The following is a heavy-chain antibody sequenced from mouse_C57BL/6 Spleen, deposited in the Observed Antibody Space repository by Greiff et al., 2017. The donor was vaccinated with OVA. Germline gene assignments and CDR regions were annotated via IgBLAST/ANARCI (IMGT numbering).Heavy chain of an antibody. CDR1: GYTFTSYW. Sequence: QVQLQQPGAELVRPGSSVKLSCKASGYTFTSYWMHWVKQRPIQGLEWIGNIDPSDSETPYNQKFKDKATLTVDKSSSTAYMQLSSLTSEDSAVYYCAREGDFSWFAYWGQGTLVTVSA. CDR2: IDPSDSET. CDR3: AREGDFSWFAY. D-gene: IGHD3-3*01. J-gene: IGHJ3*01. V-gene: IGHV1-52*01.